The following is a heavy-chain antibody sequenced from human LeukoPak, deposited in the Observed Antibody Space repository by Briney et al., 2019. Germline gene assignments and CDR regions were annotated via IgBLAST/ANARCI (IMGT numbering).Heavy chain of an antibody. D-gene: IGHD4-17*01. Sequence: SGTLSLTCAVSGGSISSSNWWSWVRQPPGQGLEWIGEIYHSGSTNYNPSLKSRVTISVDKSKNQFSLKLSSVTAADTAVYYCARPMTTVTTADAFDIWGQGTMVTVSS. CDR1: GGSISSSNW. CDR3: ARPMTTVTTADAFDI. J-gene: IGHJ3*02. CDR2: IYHSGST. V-gene: IGHV4-4*02.